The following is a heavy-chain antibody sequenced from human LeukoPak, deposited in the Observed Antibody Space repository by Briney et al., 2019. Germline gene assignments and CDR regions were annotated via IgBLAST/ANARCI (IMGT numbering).Heavy chain of an antibody. CDR3: ARDRSVGVLPAPPFDF. CDR1: GYSISSTYY. J-gene: IGHJ4*02. Sequence: KTSETLSLTCTVSGYSISSTYYWGWIRQPPGQGLEWVGSVFHSGNTYYNPSLKGRLTISADTSKNQFSLTLTSVTAADTAVYYCARDRSVGVLPAPPFDFWGQGTLVTVSS. D-gene: IGHD6-6*01. V-gene: IGHV4-38-2*02. CDR2: VFHSGNT.